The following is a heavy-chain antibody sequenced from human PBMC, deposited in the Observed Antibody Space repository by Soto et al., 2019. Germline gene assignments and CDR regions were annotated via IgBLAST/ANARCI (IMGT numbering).Heavy chain of an antibody. D-gene: IGHD6-13*01. Sequence: SETLSLTCTVSGGSISSSSYYWGWIRQSPGKGLEWIGSIYYSGSTYYNPSLKSRVTISVDTSKNQFSLKLSSVTAADTAVYYCARPSIQQRPTDGMDVWGQGTTVTVSS. CDR2: IYYSGST. CDR3: ARPSIQQRPTDGMDV. J-gene: IGHJ6*02. CDR1: GGSISSSSYY. V-gene: IGHV4-39*01.